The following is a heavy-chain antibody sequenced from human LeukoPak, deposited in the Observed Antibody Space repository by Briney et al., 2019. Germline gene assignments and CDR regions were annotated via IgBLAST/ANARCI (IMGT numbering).Heavy chain of an antibody. CDR2: IYYSGST. J-gene: IGHJ6*03. CDR1: GASISSGGYY. D-gene: IGHD3-10*01. Sequence: SQTLSLTCTVSGASISSGGYYWSWLRQHPGKGLEWIGYIYYSGSTYYHPSLKSRVTISVDTSKNQFSLKLSSVTAADTAVYYCASFPVHGSGSYSLRGYYYYMDVWGKGTTDTVSS. V-gene: IGHV4-31*03. CDR3: ASFPVHGSGSYSLRGYYYYMDV.